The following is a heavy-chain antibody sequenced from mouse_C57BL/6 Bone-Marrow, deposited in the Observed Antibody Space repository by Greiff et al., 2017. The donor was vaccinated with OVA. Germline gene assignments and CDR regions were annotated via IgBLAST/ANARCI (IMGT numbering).Heavy chain of an antibody. J-gene: IGHJ4*01. CDR1: GYTFTSYW. Sequence: EVQLQQSGTVLARPGASVKMSCKTSGYTFTSYWMHWVNQRPGQGLEWIGAIYPGNSDTSYNQKFKGKAKLTAVTSASTAYMELSSLTNEDSAVYYCTRRELTGTRYAMDFWGQGTSVTVSS. V-gene: IGHV1-5*01. D-gene: IGHD4-1*01. CDR3: TRRELTGTRYAMDF. CDR2: IYPGNSDT.